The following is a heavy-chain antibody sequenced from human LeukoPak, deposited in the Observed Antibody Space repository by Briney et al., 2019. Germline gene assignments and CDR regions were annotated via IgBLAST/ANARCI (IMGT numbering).Heavy chain of an antibody. D-gene: IGHD3-9*01. CDR1: GFTFSNAW. Sequence: GGSLRLSCAASGFTFSNAWMTWVRQAPGKGLEWVGRIKSKPDGGTTDYAAPVKGRFTISRDDSKNTLYPQMNSLKTEDTAVYYCTTLSYDIHYWGQGTLVTVSS. J-gene: IGHJ4*02. CDR3: TTLSYDIHY. V-gene: IGHV3-15*01. CDR2: IKSKPDGGTT.